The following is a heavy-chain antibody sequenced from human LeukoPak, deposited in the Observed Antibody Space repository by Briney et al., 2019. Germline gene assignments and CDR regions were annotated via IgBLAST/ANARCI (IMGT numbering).Heavy chain of an antibody. Sequence: PGGSLRLSCAASGFTLTSYGMHWVRQAPGKGLEWVAFLQNDGVHKYYADSMKGRFSISRDTSKSTLYLQMNSLRSEDTAVYFCANARRVGAIDFDCWGQGTRVTVSS. V-gene: IGHV3-30*02. J-gene: IGHJ4*02. D-gene: IGHD1-26*01. CDR3: ANARRVGAIDFDC. CDR2: LQNDGVHK. CDR1: GFTLTSYG.